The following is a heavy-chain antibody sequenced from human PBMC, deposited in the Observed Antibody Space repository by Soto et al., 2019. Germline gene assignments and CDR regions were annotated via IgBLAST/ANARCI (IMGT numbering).Heavy chain of an antibody. CDR1: GGSIKSGDYR. V-gene: IGHV4-30-4*01. D-gene: IGHD6-6*01. Sequence: SETLSLTCTVSGGSIKSGDYRWSWTRQSPAKGLEWIGYIHNSGTSFYNPSLRGRVTVTLDTSRSQFSLTLASVTAADTAVYYCVREERIAAPQLDYWGQGIPVTVSS. J-gene: IGHJ4*02. CDR2: IHNSGTS. CDR3: VREERIAAPQLDY.